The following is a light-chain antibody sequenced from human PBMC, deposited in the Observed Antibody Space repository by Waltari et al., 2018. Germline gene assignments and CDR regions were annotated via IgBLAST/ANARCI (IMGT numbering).Light chain of an antibody. Sequence: SSELTQDPAVSVALGQTVRITCQGDSLRSYYARWYQQKPGQAPVLIIYGKNNPPSGIPDLFSCYSSRKTASFTITGAQAEDEADYYCNSRDSSGNHLVFGGGTKLTVL. CDR1: SLRSYY. V-gene: IGLV3-19*01. J-gene: IGLJ2*01. CDR3: NSRDSSGNHLV. CDR2: GKN.